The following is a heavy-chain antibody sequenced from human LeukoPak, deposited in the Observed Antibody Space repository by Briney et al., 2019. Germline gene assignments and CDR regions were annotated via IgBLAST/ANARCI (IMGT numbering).Heavy chain of an antibody. CDR1: GFTFSSYG. CDR3: AKDILTGYYSVGSAFDI. D-gene: IGHD3-9*01. Sequence: GGSLRLSCAASGFTFSSYGMHWVRQAPGKGLEWGAFIRYDGSNKYYADSVKGRFTISRDNSKNTLYLQMNSLRAEDTAVYYCAKDILTGYYSVGSAFDIWGQGTMVTVSS. CDR2: IRYDGSNK. V-gene: IGHV3-30*02. J-gene: IGHJ3*02.